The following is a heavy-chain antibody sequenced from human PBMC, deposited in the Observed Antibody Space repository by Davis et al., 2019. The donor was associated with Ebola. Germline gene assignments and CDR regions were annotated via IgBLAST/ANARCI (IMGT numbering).Heavy chain of an antibody. CDR3: ARHPGHPGWYDY. CDR1: GYNFTTYW. D-gene: IGHD6-19*01. Sequence: GESLKISCKVSGYNFTTYWIAWVRQMPGKGLEWMGIIYPGDSDTRYSPSFQGQVTISADKSISTAYLQWSSLKASDTAMYYCARHPGHPGWYDYWGQGTLVTVSS. CDR2: IYPGDSDT. J-gene: IGHJ4*02. V-gene: IGHV5-51*01.